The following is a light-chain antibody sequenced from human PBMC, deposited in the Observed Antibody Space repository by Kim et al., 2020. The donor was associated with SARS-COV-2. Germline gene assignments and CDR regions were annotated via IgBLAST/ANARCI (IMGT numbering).Light chain of an antibody. CDR2: DVS. J-gene: IGLJ3*02. CDR3: CSYAGSYTWV. CDR1: SSDVGGYNY. Sequence: GQSVTISFTGTSSDVGGYNYVSWYQQHPGKAPNLMIYDVSKRPSGVPDRFSGSKSGNTASLTISGLQAEDEADYYCCSYAGSYTWVFGGGTKLTVL. V-gene: IGLV2-11*01.